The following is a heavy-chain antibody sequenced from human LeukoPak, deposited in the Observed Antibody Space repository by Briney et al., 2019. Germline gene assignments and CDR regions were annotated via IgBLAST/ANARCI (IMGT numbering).Heavy chain of an antibody. D-gene: IGHD3-10*01. CDR1: GFTFSSYS. CDR2: ISSSSSYI. J-gene: IGHJ4*02. Sequence: PGGSLRLSCAASGFTFSSYSMNWVRQAPGKGLEWVSSISSSSSYIYYADSVKGRFTISRDNAKNSLYLQMNSLRAEDTAVCYCATLGTYYYGSGTDYWGQGTLVTVSS. V-gene: IGHV3-21*01. CDR3: ATLGTYYYGSGTDY.